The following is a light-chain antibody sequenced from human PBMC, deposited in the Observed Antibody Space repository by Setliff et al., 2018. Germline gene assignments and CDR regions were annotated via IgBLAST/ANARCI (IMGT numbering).Light chain of an antibody. V-gene: IGLV2-14*01. CDR1: ASDVGDYNY. CDR2: EVI. CDR3: SSYTSSHTYV. J-gene: IGLJ1*01. Sequence: QSVLTQPASVSGSPGQSITISCTGSASDVGDYNYVSWHQQHPGEAPKLLIYEVINRPSGISNRFSGSKSGNTASLTISGLLAEDEADYFCSSYTSSHTYVFGSGT.